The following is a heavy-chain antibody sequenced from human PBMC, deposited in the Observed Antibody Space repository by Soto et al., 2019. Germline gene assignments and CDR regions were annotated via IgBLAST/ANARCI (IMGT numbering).Heavy chain of an antibody. Sequence: QITLKESGPTLVNPTQTLTLTCTFSGFSLSTSGVGVGWIRQPPGKALEWLALIYWDDDKRYSPSLKSRLTITKDTSKNQVVLTMTNMDPVDTATYYCAHRGVRADYDFTDMDVWGKGTTVTVSS. CDR1: GFSLSTSGVG. D-gene: IGHD3-3*01. J-gene: IGHJ6*03. V-gene: IGHV2-5*02. CDR3: AHRGVRADYDFTDMDV. CDR2: IYWDDDK.